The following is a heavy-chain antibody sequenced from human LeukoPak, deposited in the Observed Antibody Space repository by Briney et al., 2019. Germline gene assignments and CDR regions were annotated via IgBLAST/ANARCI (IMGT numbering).Heavy chain of an antibody. CDR1: GDSVSSHTAA. CDR3: ARDRGGFDS. Sequence: SQTLSLTCNISGDSVSSHTAAWNWIGQSPSRGLEWLGRTYYRSTWSTDYAVSVQSRITINPDTSRNHFSLQLSSVTPEDTAVYYCARDRGGFDSWGQGTLVTVSS. CDR2: TYYRSTWST. J-gene: IGHJ5*01. D-gene: IGHD3-10*01. V-gene: IGHV6-1*01.